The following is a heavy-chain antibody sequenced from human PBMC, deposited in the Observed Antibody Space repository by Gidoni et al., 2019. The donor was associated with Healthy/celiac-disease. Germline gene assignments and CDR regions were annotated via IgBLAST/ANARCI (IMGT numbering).Heavy chain of an antibody. CDR3: ARGVNLKLDNDYGDTFDY. V-gene: IGHV4-34*01. CDR1: GGSFSGYY. J-gene: IGHJ4*02. CDR2: INHSGST. D-gene: IGHD4-17*01. Sequence: QVQLQQWGAGLLKPSETLSLTCAVYGGSFSGYYWSWIRQPPGKGLEWIGEINHSGSTNYNPSLKSRVTISVDTSKNQFSLKLSSVTAADTAVYYCARGVNLKLDNDYGDTFDYWGQGTLVTVSS.